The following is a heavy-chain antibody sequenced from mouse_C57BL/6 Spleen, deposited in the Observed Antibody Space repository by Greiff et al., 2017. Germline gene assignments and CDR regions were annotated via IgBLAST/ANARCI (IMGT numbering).Heavy chain of an antibody. J-gene: IGHJ4*01. D-gene: IGHD1-1*01. CDR2: IYPGSGST. CDR1: GYTFTSYW. Sequence: QVQLQQPGAELVKPGASVKMSCKASGYTFTSYWITWVKQRPGQGLEWIGDIYPGSGSTNYNQKFKDKDTLTVDKSSSTAYMQLSSLTSEDSAVYYCARWGRGPYYYAMDYGGQGTSVTVSS. V-gene: IGHV1-55*01. CDR3: ARWGRGPYYYAMDY.